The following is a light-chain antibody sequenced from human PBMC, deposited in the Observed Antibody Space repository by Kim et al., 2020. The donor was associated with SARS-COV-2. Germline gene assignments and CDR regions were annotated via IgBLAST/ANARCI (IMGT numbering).Light chain of an antibody. J-gene: IGKJ4*01. CDR1: QGISSY. V-gene: IGKV1-8*01. Sequence: ASTGDRVTIPCRASQGISSYLAWYQQKPGKAPKLLIYAASTLQSGVPSRFSGSGSGTDFTLTISCLQSEDFATYYCQQYYSYPPTFGGGTKVDIK. CDR3: QQYYSYPPT. CDR2: AAS.